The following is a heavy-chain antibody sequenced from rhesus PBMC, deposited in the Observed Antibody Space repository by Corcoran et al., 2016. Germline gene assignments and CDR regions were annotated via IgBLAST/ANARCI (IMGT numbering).Heavy chain of an antibody. CDR3: ARARDFDY. Sequence: QVQLQESGPGLVKPSETLSLTCAVSGGSFRSYWWGWLRQPPGKGLEWIGGIYGSGGSTSYNPSLKSRVTISTDTSKNQFSLKLSSVTAADTAVYYCARARDFDYWGQGVLVTVSS. J-gene: IGHJ4*01. CDR1: GGSFRSYW. V-gene: IGHV4-160*01. CDR2: IYGSGGST.